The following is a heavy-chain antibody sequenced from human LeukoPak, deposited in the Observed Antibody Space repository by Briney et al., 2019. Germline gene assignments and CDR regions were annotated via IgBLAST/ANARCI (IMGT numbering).Heavy chain of an antibody. D-gene: IGHD2-2*01. V-gene: IGHV3-23*01. CDR3: AKLTRGYCSSTACPNWFDP. Sequence: GGSLRLSCAASGFTFSSYAMSWVRHAPGEGLEWVSAISDSGGTTYYADSVKGRFTISRDNSKNTLYLQMNSLRDEDTAVYYCAKLTRGYCSSTACPNWFDPWGQGTLVTVSS. J-gene: IGHJ5*02. CDR1: GFTFSSYA. CDR2: ISDSGGTT.